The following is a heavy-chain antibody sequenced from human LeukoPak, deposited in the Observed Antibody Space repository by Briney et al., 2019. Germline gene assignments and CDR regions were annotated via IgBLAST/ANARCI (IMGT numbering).Heavy chain of an antibody. Sequence: SETLSLTCTVSGGSISSSSYYWGWIRQPPGKGLEWIGSIYYSGSTYYNPSLKSRVTISVDTSKNQFSLKLRSVTAADTAVYYCARLQVAGSEALDYWGQGTLVTVSS. CDR1: GGSISSSSYY. D-gene: IGHD6-19*01. V-gene: IGHV4-39*01. J-gene: IGHJ4*02. CDR2: IYYSGST. CDR3: ARLQVAGSEALDY.